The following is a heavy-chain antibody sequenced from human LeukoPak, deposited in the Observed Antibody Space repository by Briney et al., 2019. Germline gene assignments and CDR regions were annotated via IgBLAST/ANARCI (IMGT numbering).Heavy chain of an antibody. CDR1: GSTFRRNY. D-gene: IGHD6-13*01. J-gene: IGHJ4*02. CDR3: ALQGIAAEAVL. Sequence: GGSLRPSGAAPGSTFRRNYLSWVGQAQGKGLEWVSVIYSGGSTYYADSVKGRFTISRDNSKNTLYLQMNSLRAEDTAVYYCALQGIAAEAVLWGQGTLVTVSS. CDR2: IYSGGST. V-gene: IGHV3-66*02.